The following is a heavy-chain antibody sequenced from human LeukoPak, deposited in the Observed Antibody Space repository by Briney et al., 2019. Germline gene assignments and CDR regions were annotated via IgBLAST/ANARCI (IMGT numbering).Heavy chain of an antibody. V-gene: IGHV7-4-1*02. Sequence: ASVKVSCKASGYTFTNYGMNWVRQAPGQGLEWIGRINTNSERPTYAQDFTGRFVLSFDTSVSTAYLQISSLKAEDTAVYYCARGQQLDRFQYWGQGTLVTVSS. CDR1: GYTFTNYG. J-gene: IGHJ1*01. D-gene: IGHD6-13*01. CDR2: INTNSERP. CDR3: ARGQQLDRFQY.